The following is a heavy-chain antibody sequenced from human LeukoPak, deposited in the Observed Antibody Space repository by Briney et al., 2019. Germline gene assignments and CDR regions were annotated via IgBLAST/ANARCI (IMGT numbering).Heavy chain of an antibody. V-gene: IGHV4-4*07. Sequence: PSETLSLTCTVSGGTISSYYWRWIRQTAGKGLEWIGRIYTSGSTKYNPSLKTPVTISVDTSNIQFSLKLISVTAANTAVYYCSRTYYYNSSASLYYWGQATLVTVSS. D-gene: IGHD3-22*01. CDR2: IYTSGST. J-gene: IGHJ4*02. CDR1: GGTISSYY. CDR3: SRTYYYNSSASLYY.